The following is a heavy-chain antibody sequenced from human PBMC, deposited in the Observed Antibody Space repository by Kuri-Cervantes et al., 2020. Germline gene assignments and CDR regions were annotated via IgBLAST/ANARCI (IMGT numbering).Heavy chain of an antibody. V-gene: IGHV3-15*01. CDR3: AKDLMITFGGSPPYYYYGMDV. D-gene: IGHD3-16*01. CDR2: IKGKTDGGTI. CDR1: GFTFTNAW. Sequence: GGSLRLSCAASGFTFTNAWMSWVRQAPGKGLEWVGRIKGKTDGGTIDYAAPVKGRFTISRDNSKNTLYLQMNSLRAEDTAVYYCAKDLMITFGGSPPYYYYGMDVWGQGTTVTVSS. J-gene: IGHJ6*02.